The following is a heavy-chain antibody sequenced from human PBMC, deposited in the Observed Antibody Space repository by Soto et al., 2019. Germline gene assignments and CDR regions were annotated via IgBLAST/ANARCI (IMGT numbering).Heavy chain of an antibody. CDR1: GYTFTIYW. Sequence: GESLKLACTASGYTFTIYWIGWVPQMPGKGLELMGIIYPADSDTRYSPSFQGQVTISADKSINTAYLQWRTLEASDTAMYYCARLMVSTPNFDHWGQGALVTVSS. V-gene: IGHV5-51*01. CDR2: IYPADSDT. CDR3: ARLMVSTPNFDH. J-gene: IGHJ4*02. D-gene: IGHD2-8*01.